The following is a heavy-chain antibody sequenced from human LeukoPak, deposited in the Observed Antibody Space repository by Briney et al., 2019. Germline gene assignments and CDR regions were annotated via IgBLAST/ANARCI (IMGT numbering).Heavy chain of an antibody. J-gene: IGHJ5*02. V-gene: IGHV1-8*01. CDR3: AGGLWGGYCSGGSCLGFDP. CDR1: GYTFTSYD. D-gene: IGHD2-15*01. CDR2: MNPNSGNT. Sequence: ASVKVCCKDSGYTFTSYDINWVRQATGQGLEWMGWMNPNSGNTGYEQEIQCRVTMTRNIAISTAYMELSSLRSEDRAVYYCAGGLWGGYCSGGSCLGFDPWGQGTLVTVSS.